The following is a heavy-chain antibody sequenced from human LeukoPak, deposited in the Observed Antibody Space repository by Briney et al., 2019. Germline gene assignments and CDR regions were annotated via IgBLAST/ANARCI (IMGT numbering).Heavy chain of an antibody. CDR2: ISWDGGST. CDR3: AKDWKGIAAAGTLDY. Sequence: GGSLRLSCAASGFTFDDYAMHWVRQAPGKGLEWVSLISWDGGSTYYADSVKGRFTISRDNSKSSLYLQMNSLRAEDTALYYCAKDWKGIAAAGTLDYWGQGTLVTVSS. D-gene: IGHD6-13*01. V-gene: IGHV3-43D*03. J-gene: IGHJ4*02. CDR1: GFTFDDYA.